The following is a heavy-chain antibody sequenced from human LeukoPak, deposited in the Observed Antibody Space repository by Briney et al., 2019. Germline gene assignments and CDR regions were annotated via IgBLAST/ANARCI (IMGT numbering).Heavy chain of an antibody. CDR3: AKDLFRWELPGGAFDI. V-gene: IGHV3-23*01. J-gene: IGHJ3*02. CDR1: GFTFSSYA. D-gene: IGHD1-26*01. Sequence: PGGSLRLSCAASGFTFSSYAMSWVRQAPGKGLEWVSAISGSGGSTYYADSVKGRFTISRDNSKNTLYLQMNSLRAEDTAVYYCAKDLFRWELPGGAFDIWGQGTMVTVSS. CDR2: ISGSGGST.